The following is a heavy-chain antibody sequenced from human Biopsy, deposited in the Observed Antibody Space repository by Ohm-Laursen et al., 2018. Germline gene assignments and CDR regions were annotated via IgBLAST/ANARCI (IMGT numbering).Heavy chain of an antibody. Sequence: SDTLSLTWVVSRDSISNYYWTWIRQSPGKGLEWIGYIYYTGSTNYNPSVKSRVTISVDTSKNQFSLKLNSVTAADTAVYFCARDSRGGHLNTTLITGKNLDSWGQGILVTVSS. CDR2: IYYTGST. CDR1: RDSISNYY. CDR3: ARDSRGGHLNTTLITGKNLDS. D-gene: IGHD3-16*01. J-gene: IGHJ4*02. V-gene: IGHV4-59*01.